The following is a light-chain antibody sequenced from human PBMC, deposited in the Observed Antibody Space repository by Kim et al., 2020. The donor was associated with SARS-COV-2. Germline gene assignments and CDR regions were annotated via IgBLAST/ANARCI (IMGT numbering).Light chain of an antibody. V-gene: IGKV1-33*01. CDR3: QQVRNQPIT. J-gene: IGKJ5*01. CDR2: DAS. CDR1: LDIKNY. Sequence: ASVGDRVTITCRASLDIKNYLNWYQQKPGKAPKLLIYDASNLETGVPSRFSGRGSGTDFTFIISSLQPEDIATYYCQQVRNQPITFGPGTRLEIK.